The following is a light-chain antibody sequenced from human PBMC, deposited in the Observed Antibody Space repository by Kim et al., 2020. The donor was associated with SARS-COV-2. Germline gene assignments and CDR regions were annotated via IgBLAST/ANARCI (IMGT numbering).Light chain of an antibody. CDR2: GTS. V-gene: IGKV3-20*01. CDR3: QHYGGPPYT. CDR1: QSVRGSH. Sequence: LSLGYRVALSCKASQSVRGSHLAWYQHKPGQAPRLLIYGTSSRATVIPDRFSGSGSGTDFTLTIGRLEPEDVAVYYCQHYGGPPYTFGQGTKLEI. J-gene: IGKJ2*01.